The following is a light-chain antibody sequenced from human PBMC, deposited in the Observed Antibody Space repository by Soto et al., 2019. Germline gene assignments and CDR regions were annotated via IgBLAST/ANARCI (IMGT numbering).Light chain of an antibody. V-gene: IGKV1-5*01. Sequence: DIQMTQSPSSLSASLGDRVTITCRASQSISSWLAWYQQKPGKAPKLLIYDASSLESGVPSRFSGSGSGTEFTLTISSLQPDDFATYYCQQYNSYWTFGGGTKVDIK. CDR3: QQYNSYWT. CDR2: DAS. CDR1: QSISSW. J-gene: IGKJ4*01.